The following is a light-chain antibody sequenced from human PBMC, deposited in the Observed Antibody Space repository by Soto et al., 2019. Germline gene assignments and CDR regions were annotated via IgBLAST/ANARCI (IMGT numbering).Light chain of an antibody. V-gene: IGLV2-14*01. Sequence: QSVLTQPASVSGSPGQSITISCTGSSSDIGTYSYVSWFQQYPGKAPKLIISEVSNRPSGVSNRFSGSKSGTAASLTISGLQTEDEAEYFCFSFAADWTHVFGTGTKVTVL. CDR1: SSDIGTYSY. CDR3: FSFAADWTHV. J-gene: IGLJ1*01. CDR2: EVS.